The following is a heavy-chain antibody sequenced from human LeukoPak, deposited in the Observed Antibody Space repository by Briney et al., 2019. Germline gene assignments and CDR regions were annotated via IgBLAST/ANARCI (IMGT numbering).Heavy chain of an antibody. Sequence: ASVKVSCKASGGTFSSYAISWVRQAPGQGLEWMGGIIPIFGTANYAQKFQGRVTITADESTSTAYMELSSLRSEDTAVYYCAKGVMAGTLDYWGQGTLVTVSS. D-gene: IGHD6-19*01. CDR3: AKGVMAGTLDY. CDR1: GGTFSSYA. CDR2: IIPIFGTA. J-gene: IGHJ4*02. V-gene: IGHV1-69*13.